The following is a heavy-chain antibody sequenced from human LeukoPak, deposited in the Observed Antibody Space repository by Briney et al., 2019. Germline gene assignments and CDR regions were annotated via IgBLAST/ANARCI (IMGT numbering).Heavy chain of an antibody. V-gene: IGHV4-34*01. J-gene: IGHJ6*03. Sequence: SETLSLTCAVYGGSFSGYYWSWIRQPPGKGLERIGEINHSGSTNYNPSLKSRVTISVDTSKNQFSLKLSSVTAADTAVYYCARGFSGGYDYYYYYYMDVWGKGTTVTVSS. D-gene: IGHD5-12*01. CDR2: INHSGST. CDR3: ARGFSGGYDYYYYYYMDV. CDR1: GGSFSGYY.